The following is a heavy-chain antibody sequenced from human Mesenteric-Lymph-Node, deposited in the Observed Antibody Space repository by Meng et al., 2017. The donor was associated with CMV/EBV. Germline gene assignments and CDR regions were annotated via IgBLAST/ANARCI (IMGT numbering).Heavy chain of an antibody. Sequence: ASVKVSCKASGYTFTSYYMHWVRQAPGQGLEWMGWINPKSGGTNYAQKFHGRVTMTRDTSISTGYMELSRLTSDDTAVYYCAREEYSGSIDYWGQGALVTVSS. J-gene: IGHJ4*02. CDR2: INPKSGGT. D-gene: IGHD1-26*01. CDR3: AREEYSGSIDY. CDR1: GYTFTSYY. V-gene: IGHV1-2*02.